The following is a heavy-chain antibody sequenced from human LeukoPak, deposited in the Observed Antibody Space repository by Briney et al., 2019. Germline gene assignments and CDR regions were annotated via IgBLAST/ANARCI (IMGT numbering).Heavy chain of an antibody. V-gene: IGHV3-30*02. D-gene: IGHD3-22*01. J-gene: IGHJ4*02. Sequence: PGGSLRLSCAASGFTFSSYGMHWVRQAPGKGLEWVAFIRYDGSNKYYADSVKGRFTISRDNSKNTLYLQMNSLRAEDTAVYYCAKDSTYYYDSSGLDYWGQGTLVTVSS. CDR3: AKDSTYYYDSSGLDY. CDR2: IRYDGSNK. CDR1: GFTFSSYG.